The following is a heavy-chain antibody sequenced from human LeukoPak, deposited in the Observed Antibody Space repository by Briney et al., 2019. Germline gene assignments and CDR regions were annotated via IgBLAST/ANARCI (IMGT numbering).Heavy chain of an antibody. CDR2: INSDESST. J-gene: IGHJ4*02. CDR3: ARALAVAGSVGGLVD. CDR1: GFTFSSYW. D-gene: IGHD6-19*01. V-gene: IGHV3-74*01. Sequence: GGSLRLSCAASGFTFSSYWMHWVRQAPGKGLMWPSRINSDESSTSYADSVKGRFTISRDNAQNTLYLQMNSLRAEDTAVYYCARALAVAGSVGGLVDWGQGTLVTVSS.